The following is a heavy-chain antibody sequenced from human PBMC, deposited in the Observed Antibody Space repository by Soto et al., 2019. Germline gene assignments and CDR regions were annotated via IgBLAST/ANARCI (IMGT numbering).Heavy chain of an antibody. CDR3: APQVGRDYISRYFDH. CDR2: ISGSGYST. D-gene: IGHD4-17*01. V-gene: IGHV3-23*01. Sequence: EVQLLASGGGLVQPGGSLRLSCAASGFTFNNYARSWVRQAPGKGLEWVSAISGSGYSTYYADSVKGRFTISRDNSKNTLYLQMDSLRAGDTAVYYCAPQVGRDYISRYFDHWGQGTLVTVSS. J-gene: IGHJ4*02. CDR1: GFTFNNYA.